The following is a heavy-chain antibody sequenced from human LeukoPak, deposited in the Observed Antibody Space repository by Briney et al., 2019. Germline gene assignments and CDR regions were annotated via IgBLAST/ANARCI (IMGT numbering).Heavy chain of an antibody. J-gene: IGHJ5*02. Sequence: SETLSLTCSVSGGSISHYYWSWIRQPPGKGLEWIGYIYRGGTINYNPSVKSRVTMSLDTSKNQISLMLNSVTAADTAIYYCARHWLEAAKTYSYWFDPWGQGTLVTVSS. CDR1: GGSISHYY. V-gene: IGHV4-4*09. D-gene: IGHD6-13*01. CDR3: ARHWLEAAKTYSYWFDP. CDR2: IYRGGTI.